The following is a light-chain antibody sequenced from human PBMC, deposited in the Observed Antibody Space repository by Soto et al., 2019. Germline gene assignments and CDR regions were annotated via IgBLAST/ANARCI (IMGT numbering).Light chain of an antibody. CDR1: QSVSSK. J-gene: IGKJ1*01. CDR2: GAS. CDR3: QQYNSWLWT. Sequence: EIVKTQSPATLSESPGEGVTLSCRASQSVSSKLAWYQQKPGQAPRLLIYGASTRATGIPARFSGSGSGTEFTLIISSLQSEDSAVYYCQQYNSWLWTFGQATKVDIK. V-gene: IGKV3-15*01.